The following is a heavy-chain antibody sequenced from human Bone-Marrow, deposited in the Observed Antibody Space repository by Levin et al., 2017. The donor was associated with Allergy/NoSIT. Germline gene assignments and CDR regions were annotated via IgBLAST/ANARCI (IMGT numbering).Heavy chain of an antibody. J-gene: IGHJ4*02. CDR2: ISGSGTVT. CDR3: AKGVGAADGEFDY. D-gene: IGHD1-26*01. Sequence: SCAASGFTFGTFALTWVRQAPGKGLEWVSSISGSGTVTYYADSVRGRFSVSRDNSKSTLFLHMNSLRADDTAVYYCAKGVGAADGEFDYWGQGTLVAVSS. CDR1: GFTFGTFA. V-gene: IGHV3-23*01.